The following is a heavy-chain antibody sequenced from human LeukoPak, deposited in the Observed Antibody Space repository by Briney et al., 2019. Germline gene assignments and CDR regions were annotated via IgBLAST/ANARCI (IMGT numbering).Heavy chain of an antibody. D-gene: IGHD6-13*01. Sequence: SETLSLTCTVSGYSISSGYYWGWIRQPPGKGLEWIGSMYHSGSSYYNPSLKSRVTISVDTSKNQFSLKLSSVSAADTAVYYCARGYSSSWYLLYYFDYWGQGTLVTVSS. CDR1: GYSISSGYY. CDR2: MYHSGSS. J-gene: IGHJ4*02. CDR3: ARGYSSSWYLLYYFDY. V-gene: IGHV4-38-2*02.